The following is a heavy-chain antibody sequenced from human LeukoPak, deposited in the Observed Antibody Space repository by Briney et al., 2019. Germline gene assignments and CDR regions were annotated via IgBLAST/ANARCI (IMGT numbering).Heavy chain of an antibody. CDR3: ARGGGLDV. CDR2: INHNGNVN. CDR1: GFTFDDYT. V-gene: IGHV3-7*03. D-gene: IGHD3-16*01. Sequence: PPGGSLRLSCAASGFTFDDYTMHWVRQAPGKGLEWVASINHNGNVNYYVDSVKGRFTISRDNAKNSLYLQMSNLRAEDTAVYFCARGGGLDVWGQGATVTVSS. J-gene: IGHJ6*02.